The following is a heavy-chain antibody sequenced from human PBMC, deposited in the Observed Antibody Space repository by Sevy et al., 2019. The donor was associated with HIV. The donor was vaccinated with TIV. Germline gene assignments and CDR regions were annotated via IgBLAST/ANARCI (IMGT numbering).Heavy chain of an antibody. CDR3: ARPSVYYYDSDGYYTTGNAFDI. CDR1: GFTVNSNY. Sequence: GGSLRLSCAATGFTVNSNYMSWVRQAPGKGLEWVSIIYTGDNTYYTDSVKGRFTISRDNSKNTLYLQMNSLRAEDTAVYYCARPSVYYYDSDGYYTTGNAFDIWGQGRMVTVSS. CDR2: IYTGDNT. D-gene: IGHD3-22*01. J-gene: IGHJ3*02. V-gene: IGHV3-53*01.